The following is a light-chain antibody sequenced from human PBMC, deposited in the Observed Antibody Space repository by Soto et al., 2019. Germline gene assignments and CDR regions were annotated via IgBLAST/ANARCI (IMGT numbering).Light chain of an antibody. CDR1: SSNVGSYKL. V-gene: IGLV2-23*02. CDR2: EVN. CDR3: CSSGGSPTDV. Sequence: QAVVTQPASVSGSPGQSITISCTGTSSNVGSYKLVSWYQQHPGKAPKLMIFEVNKRPSGVSNRFSGSKSGNTASLTISGLKVEDEADYYCCSSGGSPTDVFGTGTKLTVL. J-gene: IGLJ1*01.